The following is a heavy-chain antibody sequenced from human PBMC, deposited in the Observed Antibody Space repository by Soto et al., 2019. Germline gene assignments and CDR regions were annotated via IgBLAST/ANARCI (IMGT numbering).Heavy chain of an antibody. V-gene: IGHV3-33*08. CDR1: GFTFSSYG. CDR2: IWYDGSNK. J-gene: IGHJ6*02. D-gene: IGHD6-13*01. Sequence: GGSLRLSCAASGFTFSSYGMHWVRQAPGKGLEWVAVIWYDGSNKYYADSVKGRFTISRDNSKNTLYLQMNSLRAEDTAVYYCARDRDGIAAVHYYYYGMDVWGQGTTVTVSS. CDR3: ARDRDGIAAVHYYYYGMDV.